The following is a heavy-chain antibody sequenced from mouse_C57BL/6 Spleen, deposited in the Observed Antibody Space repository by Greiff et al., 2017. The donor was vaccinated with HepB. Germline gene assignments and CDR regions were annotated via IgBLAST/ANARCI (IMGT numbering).Heavy chain of an antibody. D-gene: IGHD4-1*01. CDR1: GFNIKDYY. CDR2: IDPEDGDT. Sequence: EVQLQQSGAELVRPGASVKLSCTASGFNIKDYYMHWVKQRPEQGLEWIGRIDPEDGDTEYAPKFQGKATMTADTSSNTAYLQLSSLTSEDTAVYYCTPRTSGTGFAYWGQGTLVTVSA. CDR3: TPRTSGTGFAY. V-gene: IGHV14-1*01. J-gene: IGHJ3*01.